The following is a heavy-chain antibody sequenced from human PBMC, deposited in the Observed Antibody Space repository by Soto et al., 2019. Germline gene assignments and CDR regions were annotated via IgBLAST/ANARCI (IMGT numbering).Heavy chain of an antibody. CDR3: ARDLPPFCSNGICFADY. D-gene: IGHD2-8*01. CDR2: IYSGGST. V-gene: IGHV3-53*04. Sequence: GGSLRLSCAASGFTVSSNYMSWVRQAPGKGLEWVSVIYSGGSTYYADSVKGRFTISRHNSKNTLYLQLNSLRAEDTAVYYCARDLPPFCSNGICFADYWGQGTLVTVSS. CDR1: GFTVSSNY. J-gene: IGHJ4*02.